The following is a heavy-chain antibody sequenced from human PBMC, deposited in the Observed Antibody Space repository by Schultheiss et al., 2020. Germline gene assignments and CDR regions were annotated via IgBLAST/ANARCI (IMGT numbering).Heavy chain of an antibody. CDR2: ISAYNGNT. D-gene: IGHD3-10*01. Sequence: ASVKVSCKASAFTFTCYYMHWVRQAPGQGLEWMGWISAYNGNTNYAQKLQGRVTMTTDTSTRTAYMELSGLKSDDTAVYFCARVGTSSSGSYHESEYFQLCCEGTLVTVSS. J-gene: IGHJ1*01. CDR3: ARVGTSSSGSYHESEYFQL. V-gene: IGHV1-18*04. CDR1: AFTFTCYY.